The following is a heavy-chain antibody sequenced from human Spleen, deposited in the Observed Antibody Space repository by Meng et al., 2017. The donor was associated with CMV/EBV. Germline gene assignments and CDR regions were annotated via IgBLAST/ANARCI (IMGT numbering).Heavy chain of an antibody. CDR3: ARVVQEVRGVSFDY. CDR2: IYYNGST. CDR1: GGSISSGGYY. Sequence: SGGSISSGGYYWSWNRQHPGKGLEWIGYIYYNGSTYYNPSLKSRVTISVDTSKNQFSLKLSSGTAADTAVYYCARVVQEVRGVSFDYWGQGTLVTVSS. V-gene: IGHV4-31*02. D-gene: IGHD3-10*01. J-gene: IGHJ4*02.